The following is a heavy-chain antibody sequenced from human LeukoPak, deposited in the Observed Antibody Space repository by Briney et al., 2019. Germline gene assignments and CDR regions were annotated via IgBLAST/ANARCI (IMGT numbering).Heavy chain of an antibody. CDR1: GASIGSGDYY. J-gene: IGHJ4*02. V-gene: IGHV4-30-4*08. CDR2: IYYSGST. Sequence: SETLSLTCSVSGASIGSGDYYWSWIRQPPGKGLEWIGYIYYSGSTYYTPSLKSRVTISVDTSKNQFSLKLRSVTAADTAVYYCAREVGPTHFDYWGQGTLVTVSS. D-gene: IGHD1-26*01. CDR3: AREVGPTHFDY.